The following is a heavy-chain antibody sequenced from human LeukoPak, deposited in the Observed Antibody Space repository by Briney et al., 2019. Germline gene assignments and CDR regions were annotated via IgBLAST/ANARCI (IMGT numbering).Heavy chain of an antibody. Sequence: GASVKVSCEASGYAFTSYGITWVRQAPGQGLEWMGWISTYSGNTNYAQKFQGRVTMTTDTSTSTAYMELRSLRSDDTAVYYCARGSSSLYTSKDSWGQGTLVTVSS. CDR1: GYAFTSYG. CDR2: ISTYSGNT. J-gene: IGHJ4*02. V-gene: IGHV1-18*01. D-gene: IGHD6-13*01. CDR3: ARGSSSLYTSKDS.